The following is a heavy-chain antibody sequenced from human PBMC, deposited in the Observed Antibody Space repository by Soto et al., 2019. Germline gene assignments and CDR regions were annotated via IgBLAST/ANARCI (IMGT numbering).Heavy chain of an antibody. CDR3: TSSVAYSSSWLI. Sequence: GGSLRLSCAASGFSLSNYGMHWVRQAPGKGLEWVAVIWHDGSIQQYADSVKGRFTISRDDSKNTLYLQMNSLKTEDTAVYYCTSSVAYSSSWLIWGQGTMVTVSS. D-gene: IGHD6-13*01. CDR2: IWHDGSIQ. J-gene: IGHJ3*02. CDR1: GFSLSNYG. V-gene: IGHV3-33*01.